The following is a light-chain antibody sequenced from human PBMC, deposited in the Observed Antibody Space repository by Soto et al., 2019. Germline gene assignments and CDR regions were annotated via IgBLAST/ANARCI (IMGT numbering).Light chain of an antibody. CDR2: DVS. J-gene: IGLJ1*01. Sequence: QSALTQPAPVSRSPGQSIAISCTGTSSDVGAYIYVSWYQQHPGKAPKLMIYDVSHRPSGASDRFSGSKSGNTASLTISGLQPEDEADYYCTSYTSSSTYVFGTGTKVTVL. CDR3: TSYTSSSTYV. V-gene: IGLV2-14*01. CDR1: SSDVGAYIY.